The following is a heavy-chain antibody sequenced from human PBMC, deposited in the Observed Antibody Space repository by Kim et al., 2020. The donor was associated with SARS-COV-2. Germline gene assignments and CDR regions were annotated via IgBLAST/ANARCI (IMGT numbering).Heavy chain of an antibody. V-gene: IGHV1-69*13. J-gene: IGHJ3*02. D-gene: IGHD2-2*01. Sequence: SVKVSCKASGGTFSSYAISWVRQAPGQGLEWMGGIIPIFGTANYAQKFQGRVTITADESTSTAYMELSSLRSEDTAVYYCAGGWAEDIVVVPAAMVGAFDIWGQGTMVTVSS. CDR3: AGGWAEDIVVVPAAMVGAFDI. CDR1: GGTFSSYA. CDR2: IIPIFGTA.